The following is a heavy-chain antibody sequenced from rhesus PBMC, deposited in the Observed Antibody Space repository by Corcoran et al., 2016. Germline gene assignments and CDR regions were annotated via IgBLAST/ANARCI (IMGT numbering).Heavy chain of an antibody. CDR3: ARDWGRNRDGRFDG. CDR1: GGSISGYY. CDR2: IDTDSAIT. D-gene: IGHD3-34*01. J-gene: IGHJ5-1*01. V-gene: IGHV4-165*01. Sequence: QVQLQESGPGLVKPSETLSLTCAVSGGSISGYYWNWIRQPPGKGLEWIGYIDTDSAITYYNTSLKSRLTISKDTTKNRFCLKLSSVAAADTAVYYCARDWGRNRDGRFDGWGAGVLVTVSS.